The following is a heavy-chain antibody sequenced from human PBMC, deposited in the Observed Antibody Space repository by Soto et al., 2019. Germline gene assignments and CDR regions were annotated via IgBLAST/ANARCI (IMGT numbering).Heavy chain of an antibody. CDR1: GFTFSSYA. CDR3: AKVLRFLEWSPSNWYFDL. Sequence: EVQLLESGGGLVQPGGSLRLSCAASGFTFSSYAMSWVRQAPGKGLEWVSAISGSGGSTYYADSVKGRFTISRDNSKNTLYLQMNSLRAEDTAVYYCAKVLRFLEWSPSNWYFDLWGRGTLVTVSS. D-gene: IGHD3-3*01. J-gene: IGHJ2*01. CDR2: ISGSGGST. V-gene: IGHV3-23*01.